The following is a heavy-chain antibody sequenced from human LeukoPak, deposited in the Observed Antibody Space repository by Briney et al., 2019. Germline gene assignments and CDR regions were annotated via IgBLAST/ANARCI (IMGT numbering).Heavy chain of an antibody. CDR2: ISAYTGST. CDR3: ARTVGATGAFDI. J-gene: IGHJ3*02. Sequence: ASVKVSCKASGYTFINYGLTWARQAPGQGFEWMGWISAYTGSTNYVQKLQGRVTMPTDPSTSTAYMDLRSLRSDDTAVYYCARTVGATGAFDIWGQGTMVIVSS. CDR1: GYTFINYG. V-gene: IGHV1-18*01. D-gene: IGHD1-26*01.